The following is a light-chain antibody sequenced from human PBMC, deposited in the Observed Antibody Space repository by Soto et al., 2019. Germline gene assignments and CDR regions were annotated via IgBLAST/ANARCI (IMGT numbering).Light chain of an antibody. V-gene: IGLV2-14*03. CDR3: TSWTTRTTMT. Sequence: QSALTQPASVSGSPGQSITISCTGTSSDIGAYNFVSWYQQHPGKAPKLMLYDVNIRPSGVSNRFSGSKSGNTASLTISGLQAEDEADYYCTSWTTRTTMTFGGGTPLTVL. J-gene: IGLJ2*01. CDR2: DVN. CDR1: SSDIGAYNF.